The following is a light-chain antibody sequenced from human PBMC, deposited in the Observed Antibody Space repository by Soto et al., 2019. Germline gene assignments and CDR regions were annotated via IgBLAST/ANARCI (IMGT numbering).Light chain of an antibody. J-gene: IGLJ2*01. CDR3: QSYDSSLSGSNVV. V-gene: IGLV1-40*01. CDR2: GNS. CDR1: SSNIGAGYD. Sequence: QSALTQPPSVSGAPGQRVTISCTGTSSNIGAGYDVHWYQQLPGTAPKLLIYGNSNRPSGVPDRFSGSKSGTSGSLAITGLQAEDEADYYCQSYDSSLSGSNVVFGGGTK.